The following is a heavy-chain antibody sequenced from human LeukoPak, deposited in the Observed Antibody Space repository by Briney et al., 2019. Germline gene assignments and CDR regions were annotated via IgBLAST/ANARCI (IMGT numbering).Heavy chain of an antibody. V-gene: IGHV3-15*01. J-gene: IGHJ3*01. CDR1: GFTFSNAW. D-gene: IGHD2-21*02. Sequence: GGSLRLSCAASGFTFSNAWMSWVRQAPGKGLEWVGRIKSKTDGGTTDYAAPVKGRFTISRDVSKDSLYLQMNSLKTEDTAVYYCAGAGLVVVTAKKSDAFDVWGQGTMVTVSS. CDR3: AGAGLVVVTAKKSDAFDV. CDR2: IKSKTDGGTT.